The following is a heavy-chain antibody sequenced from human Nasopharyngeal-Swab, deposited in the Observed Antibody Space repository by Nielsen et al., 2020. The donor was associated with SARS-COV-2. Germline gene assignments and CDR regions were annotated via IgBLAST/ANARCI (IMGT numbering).Heavy chain of an antibody. CDR1: GFTLKTYG. Sequence: GESLKISCAASGFTLKTYGMMWVRQAPGKGLEWVSPISSDSSYIYYADSVKGRFTISRDNAKYSLYLQMNSLRGEDTAVYYCAREAIFGDYTYIDYWGQGTLVTVSS. J-gene: IGHJ4*02. CDR3: AREAIFGDYTYIDY. CDR2: ISSDSSYI. V-gene: IGHV3-21*01. D-gene: IGHD4-17*01.